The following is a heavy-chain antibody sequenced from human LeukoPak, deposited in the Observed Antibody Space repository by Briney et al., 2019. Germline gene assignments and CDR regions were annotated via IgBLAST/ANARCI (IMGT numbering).Heavy chain of an antibody. Sequence: KTGGSLRLSCVVSGLTFISASMAWVRQAPGKGLEWVSSISSTSEYIFQKDSLKGRFTISRDNAKNSAFLQMNSLRAEDTAVYYCVGSRGKRITMFRVFDHWGQGTLVAVSS. CDR1: GLTFISAS. V-gene: IGHV3-21*01. CDR2: ISSTSEYI. J-gene: IGHJ4*02. D-gene: IGHD3-10*01. CDR3: VGSRGKRITMFRVFDH.